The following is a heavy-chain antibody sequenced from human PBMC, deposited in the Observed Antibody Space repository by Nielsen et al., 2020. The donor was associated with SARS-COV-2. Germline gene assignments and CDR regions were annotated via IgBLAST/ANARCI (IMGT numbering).Heavy chain of an antibody. CDR2: ISSSSSTI. CDR3: ARVSGTGGLDY. V-gene: IGHV3-48*01. J-gene: IGHJ4*02. D-gene: IGHD6-13*01. Sequence: GESLKISCAASGFTFSSYSMNWVRQAPGKGLEWVSYISSSSSTIYYADSVKGRFTISRDNSKNTLYLQMNSLRAEDTAVYYCARVSGTGGLDYWGQGTLVTVSS. CDR1: GFTFSSYS.